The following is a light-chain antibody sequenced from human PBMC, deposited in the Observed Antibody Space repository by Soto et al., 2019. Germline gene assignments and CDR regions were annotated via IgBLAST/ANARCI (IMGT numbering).Light chain of an antibody. Sequence: DIQMTQFPSTLSASVGDRVTITCRASESISSWLAWYQQKPGKAPNLLIYRASTLKSGIPSRFSGSGSGTEFTLTISSLQPDDFATYYCQQYDRASWTFGPGTKVEIK. CDR1: ESISSW. CDR3: QQYDRASWT. J-gene: IGKJ1*01. CDR2: RAS. V-gene: IGKV1-5*03.